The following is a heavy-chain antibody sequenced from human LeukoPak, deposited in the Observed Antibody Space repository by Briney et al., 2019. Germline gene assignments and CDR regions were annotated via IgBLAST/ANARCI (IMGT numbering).Heavy chain of an antibody. J-gene: IGHJ2*01. D-gene: IGHD5-18*01. Sequence: PGGSLRLSCAASGFTFSSYAMSWVRQAPGKGLEWVSAISGSGGSTYYADSVKGRFTISRDNSKNTLYLQMNSLRAEDTAVYYCAKGNLYGYLLPYWYFDLWGRGTLVTVSS. V-gene: IGHV3-23*01. CDR1: GFTFSSYA. CDR2: ISGSGGST. CDR3: AKGNLYGYLLPYWYFDL.